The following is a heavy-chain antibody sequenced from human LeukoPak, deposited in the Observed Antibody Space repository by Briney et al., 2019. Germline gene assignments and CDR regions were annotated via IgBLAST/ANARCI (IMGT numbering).Heavy chain of an antibody. CDR2: IYYSGST. Sequence: KPSETLSLTCTVSGGSISSYYWSWIRQPPGKGLEWIGYIYYSGSTNYNPSLKSRVTISVDTSKNQFSLKLSSVTAADTAVYYCAREAGVDWYFDLWGRGTLVTVSS. V-gene: IGHV4-59*01. D-gene: IGHD6-13*01. CDR3: AREAGVDWYFDL. CDR1: GGSISSYY. J-gene: IGHJ2*01.